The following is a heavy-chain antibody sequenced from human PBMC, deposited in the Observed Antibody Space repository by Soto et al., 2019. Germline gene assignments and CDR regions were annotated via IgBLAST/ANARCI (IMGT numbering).Heavy chain of an antibody. CDR2: INPSGGST. J-gene: IGHJ4*02. D-gene: IGHD6-13*01. Sequence: ASVKVSCKASGNTFTSPYIHWVLQSPGQGPEWMGIINPSGGSTSYAQKFQSRVTMTRDTSTSTVYMELSSLRSEDTAVYYCARDQIAGTYYFDYWGQGTLVTVSS. CDR1: GNTFTSPY. CDR3: ARDQIAGTYYFDY. V-gene: IGHV1-46*01.